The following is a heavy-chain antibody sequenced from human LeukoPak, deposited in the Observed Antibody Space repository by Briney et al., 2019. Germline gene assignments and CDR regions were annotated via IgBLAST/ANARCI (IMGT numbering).Heavy chain of an antibody. CDR2: ISYDGSNK. D-gene: IGHD3-10*01. V-gene: IGHV3-30*18. J-gene: IGHJ4*02. CDR1: GFTFSSYW. CDR3: AKDRRPDGSGSYYNY. Sequence: GGSLRLSCAASGFTFSSYWMHWVRQAPGKGLEWVAVISYDGSNKYYADSVKGRFTISRDNSKNTLYLQMNSLRAEDTAVYYCAKDRRPDGSGSYYNYWGQGTLVTVSS.